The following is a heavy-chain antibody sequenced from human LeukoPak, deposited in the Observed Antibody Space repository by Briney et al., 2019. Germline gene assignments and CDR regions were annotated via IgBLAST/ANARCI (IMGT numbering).Heavy chain of an antibody. CDR2: INPNSGGT. D-gene: IGHD5-24*01. V-gene: IGHV1-2*02. Sequence: GASVKVSCKASGYTFIGHYIHWVRQAPGQGPEWMGWINPNSGGTNCAQKFQDRVTMTRDTSISTAYIELSSLRSDDTAVYYCTRGWLQTRFDYWGQGTLVTVSP. CDR3: TRGWLQTRFDY. CDR1: GYTFIGHY. J-gene: IGHJ4*02.